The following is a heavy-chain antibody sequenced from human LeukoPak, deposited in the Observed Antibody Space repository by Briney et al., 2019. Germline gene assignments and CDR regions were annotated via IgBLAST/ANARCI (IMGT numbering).Heavy chain of an antibody. CDR2: ISGSGGVT. D-gene: IGHD1-26*01. Sequence: GGSLRLSCAASGFTFSSYAMNWVRQAPGKGLEWISGISGSGGVTYYADSVKGRFTTSRDNSKNTLYVQMNSLRAEDTAVYYCATRPIVGAPYWGQGTRVTVSS. J-gene: IGHJ4*02. CDR3: ATRPIVGAPY. V-gene: IGHV3-23*01. CDR1: GFTFSSYA.